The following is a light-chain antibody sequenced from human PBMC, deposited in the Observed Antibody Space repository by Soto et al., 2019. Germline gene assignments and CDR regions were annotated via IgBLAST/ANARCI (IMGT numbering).Light chain of an antibody. V-gene: IGKV3-20*01. CDR3: QQYVSSVT. Sequence: EIVLTKSPGSLSLSPGQRDTPSSRASQSVDGSFFAWYQQKPGQAPRRLIYGASNRPTGIADRFSGSGSGKDSPLNISRLEPEDFAVYYCQQYVSSVTFGQGTKVEFK. J-gene: IGKJ1*01. CDR1: QSVDGSF. CDR2: GAS.